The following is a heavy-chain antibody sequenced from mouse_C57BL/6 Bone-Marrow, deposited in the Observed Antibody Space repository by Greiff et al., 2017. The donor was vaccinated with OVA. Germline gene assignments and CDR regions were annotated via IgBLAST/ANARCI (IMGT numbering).Heavy chain of an antibody. J-gene: IGHJ2*01. V-gene: IGHV1-26*01. D-gene: IGHD1-1*01. CDR2: INPNNGGT. Sequence: EVKLQQSGPELVKPGASVKISCKASGYTFTDYYMNWVKQSHGKSLEWIGDINPNNGGTSYNQKFKGKATLTVDKSSSTAYMELRSLTSEDSAVYYCARWYYGSSSFDYWGQGTTLTVSS. CDR3: ARWYYGSSSFDY. CDR1: GYTFTDYY.